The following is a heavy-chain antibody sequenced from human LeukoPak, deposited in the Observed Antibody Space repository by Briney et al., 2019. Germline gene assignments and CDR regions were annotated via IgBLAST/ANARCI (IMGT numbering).Heavy chain of an antibody. V-gene: IGHV1-2*02. CDR1: GYPFTGYY. J-gene: IGHJ4*02. Sequence: ASVKVSCKASGYPFTGYYLHWVRQAPGQGLEWMGWVNPNSGFTNYAQKFQGRVTMTRDTSISTAYMELSRLRSDDTAVYYCARLADCSSSSCRSFDYWGQGTLVTVSS. CDR2: VNPNSGFT. CDR3: ARLADCSSSSCRSFDY. D-gene: IGHD2-2*01.